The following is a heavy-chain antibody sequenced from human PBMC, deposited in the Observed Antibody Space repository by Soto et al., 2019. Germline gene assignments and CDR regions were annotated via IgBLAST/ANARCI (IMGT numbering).Heavy chain of an antibody. CDR3: ARANCDVWSGYSNYFGMDV. D-gene: IGHD3-3*01. V-gene: IGHV3-21*01. CDR1: GFTFSNYT. CDR2: ISSSRLYI. J-gene: IGHJ6*02. Sequence: EVQLVESGGGLVKPGGSLRVSCAASGFTFSNYTINWVRQAPGKGLEWVSAISSSRLYIYYADSVKGRFTISRDNAKNSLYLQMNSLGAEDTAVYYCARANCDVWSGYSNYFGMDVWGQGTTVTVSS.